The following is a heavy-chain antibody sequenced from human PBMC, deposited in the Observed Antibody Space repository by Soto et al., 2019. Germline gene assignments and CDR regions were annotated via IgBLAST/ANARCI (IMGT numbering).Heavy chain of an antibody. V-gene: IGHV1-3*01. CDR3: ARSIVVVTAADY. CDR1: EYTFTSFV. Sequence: QASLVQSGAEGNKHGASVKVPCKASEYTFTSFVLNWVRQAPEKRLEWMGWINAGIGNTKYSQKFQGRVTITRDTSASTAYMELSSLRSEDTAVYYCARSIVVVTAADYWGQGTLVTVSS. D-gene: IGHD2-21*02. CDR2: INAGIGNT. J-gene: IGHJ4*02.